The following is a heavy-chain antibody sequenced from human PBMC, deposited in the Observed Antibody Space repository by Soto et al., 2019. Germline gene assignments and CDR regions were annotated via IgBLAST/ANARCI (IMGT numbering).Heavy chain of an antibody. D-gene: IGHD6-19*01. CDR2: INHSGST. J-gene: IGHJ4*02. V-gene: IGHV4-34*01. CDR3: ARRTAVAGHYFDS. Sequence: QVQLQQWGAGLLKPSETLSLTCAVYGGSFSGYYWSWIRQPPGKGLEWIGEINHSGSTNYNPSLKSRVTIAVDTSKNQFSLKLTSVSAADTAVYCCARRTAVAGHYFDSWGRGTLVTVSS. CDR1: GGSFSGYY.